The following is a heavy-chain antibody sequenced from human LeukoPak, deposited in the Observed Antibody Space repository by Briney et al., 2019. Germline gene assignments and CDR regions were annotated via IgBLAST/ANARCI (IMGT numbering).Heavy chain of an antibody. V-gene: IGHV4-34*01. CDR1: GGSFSGYY. J-gene: IGHJ4*02. CDR3: ARGESDIVVVVAATRGYSYGYGY. D-gene: IGHD2-15*01. CDR2: INHSGST. Sequence: PSETLSLTCAVYGGSFSGYYWSWIRQSPGKGLEWIGEINHSGSTNYNPSLKSRVTISVDTSKNQFSLKLSSVTAADTAVYYCARGESDIVVVVAATRGYSYGYGYWGQGTLVTVSS.